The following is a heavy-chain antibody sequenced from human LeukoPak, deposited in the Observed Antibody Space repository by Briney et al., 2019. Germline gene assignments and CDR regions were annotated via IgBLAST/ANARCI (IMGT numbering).Heavy chain of an antibody. J-gene: IGHJ4*02. CDR1: GFTFSSYG. CDR2: IRYDGSNK. V-gene: IGHV3-30*02. CDR3: AKFHTDSSGYYSPGY. Sequence: GGSLRLSCAASGFTFSSYGMHWVRQAPGKGLEWVAFIRYDGSNKYYADSVKGRFTISRDNSKNTLYLQMNSLRAEDTAVYYCAKFHTDSSGYYSPGYWGQGTLVTVSS. D-gene: IGHD3-22*01.